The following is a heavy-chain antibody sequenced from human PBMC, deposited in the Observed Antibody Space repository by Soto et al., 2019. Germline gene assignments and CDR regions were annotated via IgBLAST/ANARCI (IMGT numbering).Heavy chain of an antibody. J-gene: IGHJ4*02. Sequence: QVQLQESGPGLVKPSGTLSLTCAVSGVSISSNNWWRWVRQPPGKGLEWIGEMYHTGSTNYNPSLKSRVTISVDKSKHHFSLELNSVTAADTAVYYCARSSRYQYDSSEGNFDYWGQGTLVTVSS. CDR3: ARSSRYQYDSSEGNFDY. CDR1: GVSISSNNW. CDR2: MYHTGST. V-gene: IGHV4-4*02. D-gene: IGHD3-22*01.